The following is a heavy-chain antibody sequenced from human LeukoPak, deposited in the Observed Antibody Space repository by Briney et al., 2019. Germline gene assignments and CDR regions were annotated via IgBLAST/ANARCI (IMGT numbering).Heavy chain of an antibody. Sequence: SETLSLTCTVSGGSLSSYYWSWIRQPPGKGLEGIGYIYYSGSTNYTPSLKSRVTISVDTSKNQFTVELSSVSAADTAVYYCARDGSIAVAGTWWFDPWGQGTLVTVSS. CDR1: GGSLSSYY. CDR3: ARDGSIAVAGTWWFDP. J-gene: IGHJ5*02. CDR2: IYYSGST. V-gene: IGHV4-59*01. D-gene: IGHD6-19*01.